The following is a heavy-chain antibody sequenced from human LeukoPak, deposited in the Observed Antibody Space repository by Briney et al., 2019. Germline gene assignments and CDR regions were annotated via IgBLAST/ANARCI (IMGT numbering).Heavy chain of an antibody. Sequence: ASVKLSCKASGGTFSSYAISWVRQAPGQGLEWMGGIIPIFGTANYAQTFQGRVTITADKSTSTAYMELSSLRSEDTAVYYCARVPLGYLENYFDYWCQGTLVTVSS. CDR2: IIPIFGTA. J-gene: IGHJ4*02. D-gene: IGHD1-1*01. V-gene: IGHV1-69*06. CDR1: GGTFSSYA. CDR3: ARVPLGYLENYFDY.